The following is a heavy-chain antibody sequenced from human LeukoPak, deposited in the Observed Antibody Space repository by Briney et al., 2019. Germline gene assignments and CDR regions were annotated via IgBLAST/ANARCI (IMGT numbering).Heavy chain of an antibody. CDR1: GFTFSNAY. V-gene: IGHV3-15*07. Sequence: GGSLRLSCAASGFTFSNAYMNWVRQAPGKGLEWVGRIKPKTDGETTEYAAPVKGRFSISRDDSKNVLYLQMNSLKTEDTAVYYCITPLPCSAQGGQGTLVTVSS. CDR2: IKPKTDGETT. CDR3: ITPLPCSAQ. J-gene: IGHJ4*02. D-gene: IGHD3-10*02.